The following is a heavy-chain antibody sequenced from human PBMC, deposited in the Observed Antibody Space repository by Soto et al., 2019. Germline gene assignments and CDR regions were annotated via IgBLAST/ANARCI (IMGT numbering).Heavy chain of an antibody. CDR1: GFTFSSYS. V-gene: IGHV3-21*01. CDR3: AREFYCRDV. CDR2: ISSSSSYI. Sequence: GGSLRLSYAASGFTFSSYSMNLVRQAQGKGLEWVSSISSSSSYIYYADSVKGRFTISRDNAKNSLYLQMNSLRDEDTAVYYCAREFYCRDVWGKGITVTVSS. J-gene: IGHJ6*04.